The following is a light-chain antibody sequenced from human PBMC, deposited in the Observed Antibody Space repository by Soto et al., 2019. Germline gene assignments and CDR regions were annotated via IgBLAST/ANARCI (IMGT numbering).Light chain of an antibody. CDR1: TGAVTSGYY. CDR3: FLFYGDSVL. CDR2: STT. J-gene: IGLJ2*01. Sequence: QAVVTQEPSLTVSPGGTVTLTCASSTGAVTSGYYPNWFQQKPGQPPRALIYSTTYKHSWTPARFSGSLLGGKAALTLSGVQPEDEADYYCFLFYGDSVLFGGGTKLTVL. V-gene: IGLV7-43*01.